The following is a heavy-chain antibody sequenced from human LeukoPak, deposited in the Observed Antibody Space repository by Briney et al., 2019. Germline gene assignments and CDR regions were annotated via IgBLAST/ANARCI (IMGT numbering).Heavy chain of an antibody. J-gene: IGHJ5*02. CDR2: IYYSGST. CDR3: ARLRTGFWSGYPQYNWFDP. D-gene: IGHD3-3*01. CDR1: DGSISSSSYY. Sequence: SETLSLTCTVSDGSISSSSYYWGWIRQPPGKGLEWIGSIYYSGSTYYNPSLKSRVTISVDTSKNQFSLKLSSVTAADTAVYYCARLRTGFWSGYPQYNWFDPWGQGTLVTVSS. V-gene: IGHV4-39*01.